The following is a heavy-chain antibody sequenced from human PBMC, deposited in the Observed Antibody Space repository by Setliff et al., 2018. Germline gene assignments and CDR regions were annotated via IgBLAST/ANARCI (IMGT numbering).Heavy chain of an antibody. CDR3: ARVAYPNSGSCRYFDN. V-gene: IGHV4-31*11. Sequence: SETLSLTCAVSGGSISTDPYFWTWIRQHPVKGLEWIGYISYSGRTSYNPSLYSRITVSLDRSKNQSSLQLNSVTAADTAMYYCARVAYPNSGSCRYFDNWGQGTLVTVSS. J-gene: IGHJ4*02. CDR2: ISYSGRT. CDR1: GGSISTDPYF. D-gene: IGHD2-15*01.